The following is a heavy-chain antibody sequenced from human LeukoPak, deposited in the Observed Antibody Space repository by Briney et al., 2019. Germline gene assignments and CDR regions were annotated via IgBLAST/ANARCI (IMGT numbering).Heavy chain of an antibody. CDR3: SRFGYVAAVDV. Sequence: GGSLRLSCAASGFSFSAYWMTWVRQAPGKGLEWVANINPAGSEIYYVDPVKGRFSISRDNAKNLVYLQMNSLRAEDTAVYHCSRFGYVAAVDVWGQGTPVTVSS. CDR2: INPAGSEI. D-gene: IGHD2-15*01. CDR1: GFSFSAYW. V-gene: IGHV3-7*01. J-gene: IGHJ4*02.